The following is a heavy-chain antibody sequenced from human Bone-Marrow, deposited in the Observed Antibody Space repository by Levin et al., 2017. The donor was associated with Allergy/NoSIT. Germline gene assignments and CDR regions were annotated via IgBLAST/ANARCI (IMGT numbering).Heavy chain of an antibody. V-gene: IGHV3-21*01. CDR3: ASRITAPGGLDV. D-gene: IGHD3-10*01. Sequence: GGSLRLSCAVSGVTSNNYTLTWVRQPPGKGLEWVSSISSSSAYIHYADSVKGRFTVSRDNAEKSLYLQMNSLRAEDTAIYYCASRITAPGGLDVWGQGTAVTVSS. CDR2: ISSSSAYI. CDR1: GVTSNNYT. J-gene: IGHJ6*02.